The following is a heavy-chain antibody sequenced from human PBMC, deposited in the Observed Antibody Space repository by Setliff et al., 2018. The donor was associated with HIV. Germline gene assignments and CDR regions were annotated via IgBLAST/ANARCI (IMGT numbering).Heavy chain of an antibody. J-gene: IGHJ4*02. CDR2: ISSRGSAI. Sequence: PGGSLRLSCAASGFTFSDYYMSWIRQAPGKGLEWVSYISSRGSAIYYADSVKGRFTISRDNAKNSLYLQMNTLRAEDTAVYFCARSPYGDYGLDYWGQGTLVTVSS. V-gene: IGHV3-11*04. CDR3: ARSPYGDYGLDY. D-gene: IGHD4-17*01. CDR1: GFTFSDYY.